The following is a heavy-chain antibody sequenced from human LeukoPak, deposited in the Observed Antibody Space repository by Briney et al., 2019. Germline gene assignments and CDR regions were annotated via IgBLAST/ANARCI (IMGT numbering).Heavy chain of an antibody. J-gene: IGHJ5*02. V-gene: IGHV1-8*01. CDR1: GYTFTSYD. D-gene: IGHD6-13*01. Sequence: ASVKVSCKASGYTFTSYDINWVRQATGQGLDWMGWMNPNSGNTGYAQKFQGRVTMTRNTSISTAYMELSSLRSEDTAVYYCARGLVGNSRYRSNWFDPWCQGTLVTVSS. CDR2: MNPNSGNT. CDR3: ARGLVGNSRYRSNWFDP.